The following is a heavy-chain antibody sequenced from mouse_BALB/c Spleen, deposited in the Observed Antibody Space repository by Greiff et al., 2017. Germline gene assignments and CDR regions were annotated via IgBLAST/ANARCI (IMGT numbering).Heavy chain of an antibody. CDR2: INSNGGST. V-gene: IGHV5-6-3*01. CDR3: ARDYYGSRDY. D-gene: IGHD1-1*01. J-gene: IGHJ2*01. CDR1: GFTFSSYG. Sequence: EVQLVESGGGLVQPGGSLKLSCAASGFTFSSYGMSWVRQTPDKRLELVATINSNGGSTYYPDSVKGRFTISRDNAKNTLYLQMSSLKSEDTAMYYCARDYYGSRDYWGQGTTLTVSS.